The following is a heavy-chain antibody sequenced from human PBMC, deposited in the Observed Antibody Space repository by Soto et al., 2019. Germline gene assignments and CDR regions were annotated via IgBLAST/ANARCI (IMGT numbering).Heavy chain of an antibody. Sequence: GGSLRLSCAASGFTFSRHAIHWVRLTPGRGLEWVLAISRDGSYIYYTDSVKGRFTVSRDNSKNTMFVQMNRLIPDDTALYFCARTRNGGVADSFDSWGQGTRVTVSS. J-gene: IGHJ5*01. D-gene: IGHD3-3*01. CDR2: ISRDGSYI. CDR3: ARTRNGGVADSFDS. CDR1: GFTFSRHA. V-gene: IGHV3-30*04.